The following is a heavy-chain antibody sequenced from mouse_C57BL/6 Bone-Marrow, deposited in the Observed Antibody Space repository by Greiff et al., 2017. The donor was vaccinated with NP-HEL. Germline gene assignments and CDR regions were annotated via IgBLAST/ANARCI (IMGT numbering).Heavy chain of an antibody. V-gene: IGHV2-6-1*01. D-gene: IGHD2-3*01. CDR3: ARQGHDGYYLYAMDY. CDR1: GFSLTSYG. CDR2: IWSDGST. J-gene: IGHJ4*01. Sequence: QVQLKQSGPGLVAPSQSLSITCTVSGFSLTSYGVHWVRQPPGKGLEWLVVIWSDGSTTYNSALKSRLSISKDNSKSQVFLKMNSLQTDDTAMYYCARQGHDGYYLYAMDYWGQGTSVTVSS.